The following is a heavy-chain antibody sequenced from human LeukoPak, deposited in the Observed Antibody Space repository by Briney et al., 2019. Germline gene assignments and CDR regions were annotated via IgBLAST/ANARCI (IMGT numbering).Heavy chain of an antibody. Sequence: GGSLRLSCAASGFAFSSYEMDWVRRAPGKGLEWVSYIGSSGGSRYYADSVKGRFTSSRDNAKNSLYLQMNSLRVEDTAVYYCAREDGDAFDIWGQGTMVSVSS. J-gene: IGHJ3*02. CDR3: AREDGDAFDI. CDR2: IGSSGGSR. CDR1: GFAFSSYE. V-gene: IGHV3-48*03. D-gene: IGHD5-24*01.